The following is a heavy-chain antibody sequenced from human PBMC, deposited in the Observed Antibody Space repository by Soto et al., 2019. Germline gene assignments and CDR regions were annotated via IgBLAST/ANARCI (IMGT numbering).Heavy chain of an antibody. J-gene: IGHJ6*02. V-gene: IGHV3-53*01. CDR2: IYSGGST. Sequence: GGSLRLSCAASGFTVGNNYMSWVRQAPGKGLEWVSVIYSGGSTYYADSVKGRFTISRDNSKNTLYLQMNSLRAEDTAVYYCARITVTTRQAFYYYYYGMDVWGQGTTVTVSS. D-gene: IGHD4-17*01. CDR1: GFTVGNNY. CDR3: ARITVTTRQAFYYYYYGMDV.